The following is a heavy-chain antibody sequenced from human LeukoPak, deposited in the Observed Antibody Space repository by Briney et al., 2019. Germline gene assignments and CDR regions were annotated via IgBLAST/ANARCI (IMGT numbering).Heavy chain of an antibody. CDR1: GFTFSSYG. D-gene: IGHD3-22*01. V-gene: IGHV3-30*18. CDR3: AKHEYYYDSSSYSADY. CDR2: ISYDGSNK. Sequence: GGSLRLSCAASGFTFSSYGMHWVRQAPGKGLEWVAVISYDGSNKYYADSVKGRFTISRDNSKNTLYLQMNSLRAEDTAVYYCAKHEYYYDSSSYSADYWGQGTLVTVSS. J-gene: IGHJ4*02.